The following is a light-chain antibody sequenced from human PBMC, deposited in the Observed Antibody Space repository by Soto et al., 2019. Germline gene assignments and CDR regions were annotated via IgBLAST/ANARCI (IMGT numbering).Light chain of an antibody. J-gene: IGKJ1*01. CDR2: KVS. V-gene: IGKV1-5*03. CDR1: QIIDTW. CDR3: QQYKSFWT. Sequence: DIQMTQSPSTLSASVGDRVTITCRASQIIDTWLAWYQQKPGKAPKVLISKVSNLESGVPSRFSGSGLGTEFTLTFSGLHPDDFAPYYRQQYKSFWTCAQGTKVDIK.